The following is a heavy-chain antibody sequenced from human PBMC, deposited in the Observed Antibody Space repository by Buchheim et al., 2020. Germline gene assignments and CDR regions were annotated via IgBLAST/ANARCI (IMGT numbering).Heavy chain of an antibody. J-gene: IGHJ5*02. Sequence: QVQLVQSGAEVKKPGASVKVSCKASGYTFTSYYMHWVRQAPGQGLEWMGIINPSGGSTSYAQKFQGRVTMTRDTSTSTVYTELSSLRSEDTAVYYCARDGVQYYDFWSGYYPNWFDPWGQGTL. V-gene: IGHV1-46*03. CDR3: ARDGVQYYDFWSGYYPNWFDP. CDR2: INPSGGST. D-gene: IGHD3-3*01. CDR1: GYTFTSYY.